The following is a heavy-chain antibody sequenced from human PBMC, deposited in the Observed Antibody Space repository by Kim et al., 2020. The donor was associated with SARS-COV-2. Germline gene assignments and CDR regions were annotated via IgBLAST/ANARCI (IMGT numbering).Heavy chain of an antibody. CDR1: GGSISSSSYY. V-gene: IGHV4-39*01. D-gene: IGHD6-19*01. CDR2: IYYSGST. J-gene: IGHJ5*02. Sequence: SETLSLTCTVSGGSISSSSYYWGWIRQPPGKGLEWIGSIYYSGSTYYNPSLKSRVTISVDTSKNQFSLKLSSVTAADTAVYYCARHVASYSSGWYSWDNWFDPWGQGTLVTVSS. CDR3: ARHVASYSSGWYSWDNWFDP.